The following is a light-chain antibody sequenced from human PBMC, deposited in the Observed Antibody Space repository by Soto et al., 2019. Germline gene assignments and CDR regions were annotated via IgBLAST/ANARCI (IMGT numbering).Light chain of an antibody. CDR2: LGS. Sequence: DIVMTQSPLSLPVSPGEPASISCRSSQSLLHSNGNNFFDWYLQKPGQSPQLLIYLGSNRASGVPDRFSGTESGTDFTLKIRRVEAEDVGVYYCMQAIQTPYTFVQGTKLEIK. CDR3: MQAIQTPYT. J-gene: IGKJ2*01. V-gene: IGKV2-28*01. CDR1: QSLLHSNGNNF.